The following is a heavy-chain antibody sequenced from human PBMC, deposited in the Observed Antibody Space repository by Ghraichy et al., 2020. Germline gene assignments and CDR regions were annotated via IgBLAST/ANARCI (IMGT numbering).Heavy chain of an antibody. Sequence: GGSLRLSCAASGFTFSSYAMSWVRQAPGKGLEWVSAISGSGGSTYYADSVKGRFTISRDNSKNTLYLQMNSLRAEDTAVYYCAKDLWRCSSTSCQTPIDYWGQGTLVTVSS. CDR3: AKDLWRCSSTSCQTPIDY. J-gene: IGHJ4*02. CDR1: GFTFSSYA. D-gene: IGHD2-2*01. V-gene: IGHV3-23*01. CDR2: ISGSGGST.